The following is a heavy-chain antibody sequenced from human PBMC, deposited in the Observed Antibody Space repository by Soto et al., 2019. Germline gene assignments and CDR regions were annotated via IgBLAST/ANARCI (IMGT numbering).Heavy chain of an antibody. J-gene: IGHJ4*02. V-gene: IGHV4-34*01. Sequence: QVQLQQWGAGLLKPSETLSLTCAVYGGSFSGYYWSWIRQSPGEGLEWIGEMNHSGNTNQNPSLKSRVTLSLDTSPNQFSLTVTSVTAADTAVYYCARTTVSGWFFDSWGRGTLVIVSS. D-gene: IGHD6-19*01. CDR2: MNHSGNT. CDR1: GGSFSGYY. CDR3: ARTTVSGWFFDS.